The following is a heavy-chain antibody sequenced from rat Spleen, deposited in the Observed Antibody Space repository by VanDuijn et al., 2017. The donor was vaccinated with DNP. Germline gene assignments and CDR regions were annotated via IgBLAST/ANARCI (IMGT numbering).Heavy chain of an antibody. V-gene: IGHV5-22*01. J-gene: IGHJ2*01. Sequence: EVQLVESGGGLVQPGRSLKLSCAASGFTFSDYYMAWVRQAPTKGLELVSYIRYDGGSTYYGDSVKGRFTISRDNAKSTLYLQMNSLRSEDMATYYWARYSLILRVWDYWGQGVMVTVSS. CDR2: IRYDGGST. CDR1: GFTFSDYY. D-gene: IGHD1-7*01. CDR3: ARYSLILRVWDY.